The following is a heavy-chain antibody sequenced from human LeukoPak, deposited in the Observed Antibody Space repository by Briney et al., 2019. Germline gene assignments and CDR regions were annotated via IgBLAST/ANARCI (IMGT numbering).Heavy chain of an antibody. Sequence: ASVKVSCKASGYTFTSYGISWVRQAPGQGLEWMGWINPNSGGTNYAQKFQGRVTMTRDTSISTAYMELSRLRSDDTAVYYCARVDTLLDPWGQGTLVTVSS. CDR3: ARVDTLLDP. J-gene: IGHJ5*02. D-gene: IGHD2/OR15-2a*01. CDR1: GYTFTSYG. V-gene: IGHV1-2*02. CDR2: INPNSGGT.